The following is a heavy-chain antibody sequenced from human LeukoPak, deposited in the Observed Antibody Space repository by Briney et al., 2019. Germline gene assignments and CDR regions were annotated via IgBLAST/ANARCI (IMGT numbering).Heavy chain of an antibody. D-gene: IGHD3-9*01. CDR2: IKQDGSEK. Sequence: GGSLRLSCAASGFTFSSYWMSWVRQAPGKGLEGVANIKQDGSEKYYVDSVKGRFTISRDNSKNTLYLQMNSLRAEDTAVYYCAKGVLLRYFDWLSEPTHDAFDIWGQGTMVTVSS. CDR1: GFTFSSYW. J-gene: IGHJ3*02. CDR3: AKGVLLRYFDWLSEPTHDAFDI. V-gene: IGHV3-7*03.